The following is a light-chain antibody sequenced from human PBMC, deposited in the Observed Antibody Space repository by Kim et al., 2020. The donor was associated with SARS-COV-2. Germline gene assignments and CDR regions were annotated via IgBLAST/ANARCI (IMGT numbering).Light chain of an antibody. V-gene: IGKV3-20*01. CDR3: QQYNSSHWT. CDR2: AAS. J-gene: IGKJ1*01. CDR1: NSASVNY. Sequence: ESELTQSPGTLPLALGARATLICRASNSASVNYLAWYQQQPGQPPKLLIFAASSRASGIPDRFSGSGSGTDFTLTISRLEPDDSALYYCQQYNSSHWTFGQGTKVDIK.